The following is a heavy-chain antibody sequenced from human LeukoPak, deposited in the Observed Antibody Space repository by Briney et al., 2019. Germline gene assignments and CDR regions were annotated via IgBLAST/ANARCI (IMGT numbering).Heavy chain of an antibody. V-gene: IGHV1-46*01. Sequence: GASVKVSCKASGYTFTSYYMHWVRQAPGQGLEWMGIINPSGGSTSYAQKFQGRVTMTRDTSTSTVYMELSSLRSEDTAVYYCAREGKPTTPRSGTRGAFAIWGQGTMVTVSS. CDR2: INPSGGST. CDR3: AREGKPTTPRSGTRGAFAI. J-gene: IGHJ3*02. D-gene: IGHD1-26*01. CDR1: GYTFTSYY.